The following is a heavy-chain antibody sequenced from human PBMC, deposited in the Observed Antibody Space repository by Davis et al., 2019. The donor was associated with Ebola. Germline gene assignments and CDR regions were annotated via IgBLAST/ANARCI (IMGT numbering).Heavy chain of an antibody. D-gene: IGHD3-3*01. CDR2: ISAYNGNT. V-gene: IGHV1-18*01. CDR3: ARDRGERITIFGVVSAGMDV. Sequence: ASVKVSCKASGYTFTSYGISWVRQAPGQGLESMGWISAYNGNTNYAQKLQGRVTMTTDTSTSTAYMELRSLRSDDTAVYYCARDRGERITIFGVVSAGMDVWGQGTTVTVSS. CDR1: GYTFTSYG. J-gene: IGHJ6*02.